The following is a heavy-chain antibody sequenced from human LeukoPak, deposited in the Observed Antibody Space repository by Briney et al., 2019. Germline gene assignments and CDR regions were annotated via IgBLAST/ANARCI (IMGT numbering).Heavy chain of an antibody. V-gene: IGHV3-23*01. D-gene: IGHD6-13*01. CDR3: AKVSSSWYDLGY. CDR1: GFTFSSYA. CDR2: ISGSGGST. J-gene: IGHJ4*02. Sequence: GGPLRLSCAASGFTFSSYAMSWVRQAPVKGLQWVSAISGSGGSTYYADSVKGRFTISRDNSKNTLYLQMNSLRAEDTAVYYCAKVSSSWYDLGYWGQGTLVTVSS.